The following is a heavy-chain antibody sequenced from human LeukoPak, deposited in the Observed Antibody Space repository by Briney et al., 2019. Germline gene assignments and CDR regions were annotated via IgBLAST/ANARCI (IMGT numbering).Heavy chain of an antibody. Sequence: ASVKVSCKASGYSFIGYYMYWVRQAPGQGLEWMGWINPKSGGTVYAQKFQGRVTMTRDTSSSTAYMELSRLRFDDTVVYYCARGPRITIFGVVMANDAFDIWGQGTMVTVSS. CDR3: ARGPRITIFGVVMANDAFDI. V-gene: IGHV1-2*02. CDR2: INPKSGGT. CDR1: GYSFIGYY. D-gene: IGHD3-3*01. J-gene: IGHJ3*02.